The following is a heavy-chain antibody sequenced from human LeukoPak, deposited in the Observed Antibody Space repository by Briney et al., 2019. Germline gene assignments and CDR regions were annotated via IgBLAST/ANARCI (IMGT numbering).Heavy chain of an antibody. J-gene: IGHJ4*02. CDR1: TGSFSGYY. CDR3: ARAEKSSFWSGYRFDY. CDR2: INHSGST. D-gene: IGHD3-3*01. Sequence: SETLSLTCAVYTGSFSGYYWSWIRQPPGKGLEWIGEINHSGSTNYNPSLKSRVTISVDTSKKQFSLKLSSVTAADTAVYYCARAEKSSFWSGYRFDYWGQGTLVTVSS. V-gene: IGHV4-34*01.